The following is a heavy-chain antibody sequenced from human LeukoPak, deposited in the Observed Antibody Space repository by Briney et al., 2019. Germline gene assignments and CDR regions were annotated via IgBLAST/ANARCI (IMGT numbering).Heavy chain of an antibody. D-gene: IGHD6-19*01. CDR3: ARPETGYSSGWYVGGSFDY. CDR2: INPSGGST. CDR1: GYTFTSYY. Sequence: ASVKVSCKASGYTFTSYYMHWVRQAPGQGLECMGIINPSGGSTSYAQKFQGRVTMTRDTSTSTVYMELSSLRSEDTAVYYCARPETGYSSGWYVGGSFDYWGQGTLVTVSS. J-gene: IGHJ4*02. V-gene: IGHV1-46*01.